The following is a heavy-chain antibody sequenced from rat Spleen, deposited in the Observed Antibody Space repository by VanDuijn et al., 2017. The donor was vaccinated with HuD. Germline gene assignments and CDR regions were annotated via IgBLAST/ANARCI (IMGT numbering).Heavy chain of an antibody. V-gene: IGHV5-20*01. J-gene: IGHJ3*01. CDR3: TTSTYDWFVY. CDR2: INYDGGNT. Sequence: EVQLVESGGGLVQPGRSLKLSCAASGFTFNNYWMTWIRQAPGKGLEWVASINYDGGNTYYRDSVKGRFTISRDNAKSSLYLQMDSLRSEDTATYYCTTSTYDWFVYWGQGTLVTVSS. D-gene: IGHD2-1*01. CDR1: GFTFNNYW.